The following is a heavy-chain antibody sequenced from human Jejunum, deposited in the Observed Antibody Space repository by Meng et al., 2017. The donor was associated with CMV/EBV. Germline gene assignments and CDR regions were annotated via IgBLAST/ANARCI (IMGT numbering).Heavy chain of an antibody. D-gene: IGHD3-3*01. CDR1: FNNYW. V-gene: IGHV5-51*01. CDR2: SHPYDADT. J-gene: IGHJ4*02. Sequence: FNNYWIAWVSQVPGRGLEWIGISHPYDADTRHSPCNKGQVTSSVDRSITTAYLQWRRLKASDTAMYYCARGGKYDVWSTYITFPFEYWGQGTLVTVSS. CDR3: ARGGKYDVWSTYITFPFEY.